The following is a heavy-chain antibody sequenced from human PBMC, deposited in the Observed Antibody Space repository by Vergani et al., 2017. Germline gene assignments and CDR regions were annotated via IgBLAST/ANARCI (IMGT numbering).Heavy chain of an antibody. CDR2: ISYDGSNK. CDR3: ARRREAV. J-gene: IGHJ4*02. CDR1: GFTFSSYA. V-gene: IGHV3-30-3*01. Sequence: QVQLVESGGGVVQPGRSLRLSCAASGFTFSSYAMHWVRQAPGKGLEWVAVISYDGSNKYYADSVKGRFTISRDNSKNTLYLQMNSLRAEDTAVYYCARRREAVWGQGTLVTVSS. D-gene: IGHD1-26*01.